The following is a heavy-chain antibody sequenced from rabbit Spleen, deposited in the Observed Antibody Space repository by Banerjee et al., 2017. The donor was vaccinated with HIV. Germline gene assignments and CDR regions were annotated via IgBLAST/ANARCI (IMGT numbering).Heavy chain of an antibody. CDR3: ARDSGTSFSSYGMDL. CDR2: IYSGSSGDT. D-gene: IGHD8-1*01. Sequence: QSLEESGGDLVKPGASLTLTCTASGFSFSSSYYMRWARQAPGKGLEWIACIYSGSSGDTYYASWAKGRFTISKTSSTTVTLQVTSLAAADTATYFCARDSGTSFSSYGMDLWGPGTLVTVS. J-gene: IGHJ6*01. V-gene: IGHV1S40*01. CDR1: GFSFSSSYY.